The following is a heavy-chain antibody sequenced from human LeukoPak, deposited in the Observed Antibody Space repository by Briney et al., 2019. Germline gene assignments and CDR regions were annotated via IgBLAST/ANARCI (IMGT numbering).Heavy chain of an antibody. Sequence: GGSLRLSCAASGFTFSDYYMSWIRQAPGKGLEWVSYISSSGSTIYYADSVKGRFTISRDNAKNSLYLQMNSLRAEDTAVYYCAREYYYDSSGYQECAFDYWGQGTLVTVSS. CDR3: AREYYYDSSGYQECAFDY. V-gene: IGHV3-11*04. CDR1: GFTFSDYY. D-gene: IGHD3-22*01. J-gene: IGHJ4*02. CDR2: ISSSGSTI.